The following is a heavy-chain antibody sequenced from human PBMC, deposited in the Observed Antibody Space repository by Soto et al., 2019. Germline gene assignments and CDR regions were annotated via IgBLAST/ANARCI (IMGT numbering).Heavy chain of an antibody. Sequence: QVQLVESGGCVVQPGRSLRLSCAASGFTFSTYGMHWVRQAPGKGLEWVAVISYDGNNKYYADSVKGRFTISRDSSENTLYLQMNSLIAEDTAVYYCAKSVYNWNDGFFDYWGRGTLVTVSS. V-gene: IGHV3-30*18. CDR3: AKSVYNWNDGFFDY. CDR1: GFTFSTYG. D-gene: IGHD1-1*01. J-gene: IGHJ4*02. CDR2: ISYDGNNK.